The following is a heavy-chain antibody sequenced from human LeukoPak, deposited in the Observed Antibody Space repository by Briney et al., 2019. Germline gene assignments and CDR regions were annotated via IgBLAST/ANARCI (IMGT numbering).Heavy chain of an antibody. CDR3: ASSRTRMGGAKGWYDP. CDR1: GGSFSGYY. V-gene: IGHV4-34*01. CDR2: INHGGST. J-gene: IGHJ5*02. D-gene: IGHD1-26*01. Sequence: SETLSLTCAVYGGSFSGYYWSWIRQPPGKGLEWIGEINHGGSTNYNPSLKSRVTISVDTSKNHISLKLSSVTAADTAVYYCASSRTRMGGAKGWYDPWGQGTLVTVSS.